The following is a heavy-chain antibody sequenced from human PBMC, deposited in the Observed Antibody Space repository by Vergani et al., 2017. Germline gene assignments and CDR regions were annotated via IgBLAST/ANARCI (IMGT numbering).Heavy chain of an antibody. V-gene: IGHV1-2*02. CDR3: ARGRYSSGWYRWFDP. Sequence: QVQLVQSGAEVQKPGASVKVSCKASGYTFTGYYMHWVRQAPGQGLEWMGWINPNSGGTNYAQKFQGRVTMTRDTSICTAYMELSRLRSDDTAVYYCARGRYSSGWYRWFDPWGQGTLVTVSS. J-gene: IGHJ5*02. CDR2: INPNSGGT. CDR1: GYTFTGYY. D-gene: IGHD6-19*01.